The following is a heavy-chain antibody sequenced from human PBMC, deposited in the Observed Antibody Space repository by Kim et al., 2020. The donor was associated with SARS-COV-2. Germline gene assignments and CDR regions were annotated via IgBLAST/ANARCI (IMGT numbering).Heavy chain of an antibody. CDR2: ISGSGTTI. CDR1: GFTFSSFE. CDR3: ARDGGQWLVHDY. V-gene: IGHV3-48*03. D-gene: IGHD6-19*01. J-gene: IGHJ4*02. Sequence: GGSLRLSCATSGFTFSSFEMNWVRQAPGKGLEWVSYISGSGTTIYYADSVKGRFTISRDNAKNSLYLQMNSLRAEDTAVYYCARDGGQWLVHDYWGQGTLVTVSS.